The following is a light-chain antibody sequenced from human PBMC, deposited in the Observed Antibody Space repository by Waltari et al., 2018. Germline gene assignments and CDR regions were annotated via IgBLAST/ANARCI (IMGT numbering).Light chain of an antibody. Sequence: SALTQPASVSGSPGPSITISCTGTSSDVGGYNHVSWYQQHPGKAPKLMIYDVSKRPSGVSNRFSGSKSGNTASLTISGLQAEDEADYYCSSYTSSSTWVFGGGTKLTVL. V-gene: IGLV2-14*01. CDR2: DVS. CDR1: SSDVGGYNH. CDR3: SSYTSSSTWV. J-gene: IGLJ3*02.